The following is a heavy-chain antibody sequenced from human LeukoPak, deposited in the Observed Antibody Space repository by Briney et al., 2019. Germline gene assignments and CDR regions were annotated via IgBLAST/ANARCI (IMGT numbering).Heavy chain of an antibody. CDR1: GYTFTSYG. J-gene: IGHJ6*03. D-gene: IGHD2-2*01. CDR3: ATTDQLPSSDYYYYYMDV. CDR2: FDPEDGET. V-gene: IGHV1-24*01. Sequence: ASVKVSCKASGYTFTSYGISWVRQAPGKGLEWMGGFDPEDGETIYAQKFQGRVTMTEDTSTDTAYMELSSLRSEDTAVYYCATTDQLPSSDYYYYYMDVWGKGTTVTVSS.